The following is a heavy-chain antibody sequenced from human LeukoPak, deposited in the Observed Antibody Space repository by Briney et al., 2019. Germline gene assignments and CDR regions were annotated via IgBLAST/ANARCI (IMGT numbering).Heavy chain of an antibody. CDR1: GFTLSIYP. D-gene: IGHD6-19*01. Sequence: GGSLRLSCAASGFTLSIYPMSGPPHAPRKGVEWVSAISGSGGSTYYAASVKGRFTISRDNSKNTLYLQMNRLRAEDTAVYYWAKVTSSGWYGAFDIWGQGTMVTVSS. CDR3: AKVTSSGWYGAFDI. J-gene: IGHJ3*02. V-gene: IGHV3-23*01. CDR2: ISGSGGST.